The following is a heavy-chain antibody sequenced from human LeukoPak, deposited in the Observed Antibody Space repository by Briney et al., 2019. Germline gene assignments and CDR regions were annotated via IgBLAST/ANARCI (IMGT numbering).Heavy chain of an antibody. CDR1: GLTFSSYG. CDR2: ISYDGSNK. J-gene: IGHJ4*02. V-gene: IGHV3-30*18. CDR3: AKDVEGYYDFWSGYLNY. D-gene: IGHD3-3*01. Sequence: SGGSLRLSCAASGLTFSSYGMHWVRQAPGKGLEWVAVISYDGSNKYYADSVKGRFTISRDNSKNTLYLQMNSLRAEDTAVYYCAKDVEGYYDFWSGYLNYWGQGTLVTVSS.